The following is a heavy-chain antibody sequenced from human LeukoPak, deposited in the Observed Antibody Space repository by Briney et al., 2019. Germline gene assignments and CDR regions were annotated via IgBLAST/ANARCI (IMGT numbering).Heavy chain of an antibody. J-gene: IGHJ6*02. D-gene: IGHD3-3*01. CDR1: GGSISSSNW. V-gene: IGHV4-4*02. Sequence: SETLSLTCAVSGGSISSSNWWSWVRQPPGKGLEWIGEIYHSGSTNYNPSLKSRVTISVDKSKNQFSLKLSSVTAADTAVYYCASSWSDSHSYYGMDVWGQGTTVTVSS. CDR2: IYHSGST. CDR3: ASSWSDSHSYYGMDV.